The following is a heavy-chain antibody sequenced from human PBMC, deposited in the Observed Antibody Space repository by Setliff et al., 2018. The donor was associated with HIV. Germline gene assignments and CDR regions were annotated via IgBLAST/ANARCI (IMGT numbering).Heavy chain of an antibody. CDR2: IYYSGST. Sequence: PSETLSLTCTVSGGSISSYYWSWIRQPPGKRLEWIGYIYYSGSTNYNPSLKSRVTISVDTSKNQFSLKLSSVTAADTAVYYCARNLLHYDSSGLRWNYYYYYMDVWGKGTTVTVSS. J-gene: IGHJ6*03. CDR3: ARNLLHYDSSGLRWNYYYYYMDV. V-gene: IGHV4-59*01. D-gene: IGHD3-22*01. CDR1: GGSISSYY.